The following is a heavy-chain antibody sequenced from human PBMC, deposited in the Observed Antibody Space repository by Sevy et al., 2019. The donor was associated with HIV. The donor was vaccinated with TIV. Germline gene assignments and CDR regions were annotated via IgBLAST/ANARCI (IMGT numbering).Heavy chain of an antibody. V-gene: IGHV3-49*03. CDR1: GFTFGDYA. CDR2: IRSKAYGGTT. J-gene: IGHJ3*02. CDR3: TRDGYSQPVGDAFDI. D-gene: IGHD5-18*01. Sequence: GGSLRLSCTASGFTFGDYAMSWFRQAPGKGLEWVGCIRSKAYGGTTEYAASLKGRFTISRDDSKSIAYLQMNSLKTEDTAVYYCTRDGYSQPVGDAFDIWGQGTMVTVSS.